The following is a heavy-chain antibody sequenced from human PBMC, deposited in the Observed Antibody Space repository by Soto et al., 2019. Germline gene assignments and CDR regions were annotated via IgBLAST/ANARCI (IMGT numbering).Heavy chain of an antibody. J-gene: IGHJ4*02. V-gene: IGHV4-39*07. CDR3: ASGHDAYKVRY. CDR1: CGSISSSSYY. Sequence: SETLSLTCTVSCGSISSSSYYWGWIRQPPGKGLEWIGSIYYSGNTYYNPSLKSRPTISIDTSENQFSLKLTSVTAADTAVYFCASGHDAYKVRYWGQGTLVTVSS. CDR2: IYYSGNT. D-gene: IGHD1-1*01.